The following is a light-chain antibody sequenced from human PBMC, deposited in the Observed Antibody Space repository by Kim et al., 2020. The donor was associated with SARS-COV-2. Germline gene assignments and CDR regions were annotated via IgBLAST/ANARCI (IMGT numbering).Light chain of an antibody. Sequence: VSPGETATLSCWASQSVSSYLAWFQQKPGQAPRLLIYGASPRATGIPARFSGSGSGTEFTLTISSLQSEDFAVYYCQQYQNWPLSFGGGTKVDIK. CDR2: GAS. J-gene: IGKJ4*01. CDR1: QSVSSY. V-gene: IGKV3-15*01. CDR3: QQYQNWPLS.